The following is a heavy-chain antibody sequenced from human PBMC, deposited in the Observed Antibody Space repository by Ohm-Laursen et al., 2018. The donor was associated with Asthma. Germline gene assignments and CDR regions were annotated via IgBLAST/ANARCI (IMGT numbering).Heavy chain of an antibody. D-gene: IGHD3-9*01. Sequence: SLRLSCSASGFTFSSYAMHWVRQAPGKGLEWVAVISYDGSNKYYADSVKGRFTISRDNSKNTLYLQMNSLRAEDTAVYYCARVLVYDILTGPNEPFDYWGQGTLVTVSS. CDR3: ARVLVYDILTGPNEPFDY. V-gene: IGHV3-30-3*01. CDR1: GFTFSSYA. J-gene: IGHJ4*02. CDR2: ISYDGSNK.